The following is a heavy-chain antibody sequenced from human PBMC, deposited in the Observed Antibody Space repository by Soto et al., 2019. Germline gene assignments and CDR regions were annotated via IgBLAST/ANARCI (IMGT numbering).Heavy chain of an antibody. CDR2: ITSSGGTT. J-gene: IGHJ4*02. D-gene: IGHD2-2*01. CDR3: AREFCSDTACYSFDL. Sequence: GGSLRLSCTASGFTFSGFEMNWVRQAPGKGLEWISYITSSGGTTYYSDSVKGRFTISRDNAKNSLYLQMNSLRADDTAVYYCAREFCSDTACYSFDLWGLGTLVTVYS. V-gene: IGHV3-48*03. CDR1: GFTFSGFE.